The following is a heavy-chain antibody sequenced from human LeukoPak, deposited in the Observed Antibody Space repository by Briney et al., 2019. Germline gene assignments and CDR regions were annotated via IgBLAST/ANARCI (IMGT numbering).Heavy chain of an antibody. CDR2: ITSGSSYI. CDR1: GFTFSSYS. V-gene: IGHV3-21*01. CDR3: ARDPYSGSYGNYYYYFMDV. J-gene: IGHJ6*03. Sequence: GGSLRLSCTVFGFTFSSYSMNWVRQAPGKGLEWVSSITSGSSYIYYADSVKGRFTISRDNAKNSLYLQMNSLRAEDTAVYYCARDPYSGSYGNYYYYFMDVWGKGTTVTISS. D-gene: IGHD1-26*01.